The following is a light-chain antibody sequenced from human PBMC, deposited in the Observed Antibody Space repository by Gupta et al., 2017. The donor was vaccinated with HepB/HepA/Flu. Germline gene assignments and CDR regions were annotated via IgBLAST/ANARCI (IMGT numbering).Light chain of an antibody. CDR3: QQRRQSPNT. Sequence: VLPQSPATLSLSPGARATLSCRASQSINTYLAWYQQKAGQAPRLLISDASNRATGIPARFSGSGSGTDFTLNISRLEPEDAAVYYCQQRRQSPNTFGGGTKVEIK. J-gene: IGKJ4*01. CDR1: QSINTY. CDR2: DAS. V-gene: IGKV3-11*01.